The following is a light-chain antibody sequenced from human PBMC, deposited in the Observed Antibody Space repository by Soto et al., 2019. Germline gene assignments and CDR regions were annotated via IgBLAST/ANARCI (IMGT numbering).Light chain of an antibody. V-gene: IGKV1-5*01. Sequence: DIQMTQSPSTLSASVGDTVTITCRASQSISTSLAWYQQKPGKAPNLLISGASTLEEGVPSRFRVSGSGTEFTLTITSLQTDDFATYYCQQYITYSTFGQGTRVEIE. CDR2: GAS. CDR1: QSISTS. CDR3: QQYITYST. J-gene: IGKJ1*01.